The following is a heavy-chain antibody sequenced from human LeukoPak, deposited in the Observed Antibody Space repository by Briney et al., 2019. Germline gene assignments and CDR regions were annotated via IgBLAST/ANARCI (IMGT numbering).Heavy chain of an antibody. V-gene: IGHV3-33*01. CDR2: IWCDGSNK. Sequence: GGSLRLSCAASGFTFGSYGMHWVRQAPGKGLEWVAVIWCDGSNKYYADSVKGRFTISRDNSKNTLYLQMNSLRAEDTAVYYCARDGDILTGYYCDYWGQGTLVTVSS. CDR3: ARDGDILTGYYCDY. CDR1: GFTFGSYG. J-gene: IGHJ4*02. D-gene: IGHD3-9*01.